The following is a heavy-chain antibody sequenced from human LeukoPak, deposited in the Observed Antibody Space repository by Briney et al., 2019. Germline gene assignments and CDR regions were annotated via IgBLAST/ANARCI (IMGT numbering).Heavy chain of an antibody. Sequence: PGGSLRLSCAASGFTFSGSAMHWVRQASGKGLEWVGRIRSKTKNYATSYAASVEGRFTISRDDSKNTAYLQIKSLKTEDTAVYYCTTQSITVPGGYWGQGTLVTVSS. D-gene: IGHD4-17*01. CDR1: GFTFSGSA. J-gene: IGHJ4*02. V-gene: IGHV3-73*01. CDR3: TTQSITVPGGY. CDR2: IRSKTKNYAT.